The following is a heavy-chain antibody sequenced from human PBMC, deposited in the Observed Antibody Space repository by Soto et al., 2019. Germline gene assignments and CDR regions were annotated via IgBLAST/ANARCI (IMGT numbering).Heavy chain of an antibody. J-gene: IGHJ4*01. V-gene: IGHV1-69*13. CDR3: ARELDPHYDGNSLSLDN. Sequence: SVKVSCKASGGTFSTYGMNWVRLAPGQGLEWMGGIIPKFGTTNYAQKFQGRVTITADESTNTAYMELNYLRSEDPAVYFCARELDPHYDGNSLSLDNWGHGTLVTVS. CDR2: IIPKFGTT. D-gene: IGHD5-12*01. CDR1: GGTFSTYG.